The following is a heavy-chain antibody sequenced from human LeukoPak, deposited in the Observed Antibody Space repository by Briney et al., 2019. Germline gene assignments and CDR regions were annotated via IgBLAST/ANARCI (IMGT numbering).Heavy chain of an antibody. J-gene: IGHJ4*02. Sequence: PGGPLRLSCAASGFTFSDYYMFWIRQAPGKGLEWISYISNSGSTMYYADSVKGRFTISRDNGKNSLYLQMNSLRAEDTAVYYCARDVLGSYDYWGQGTLVTVSS. D-gene: IGHD3-16*01. CDR3: ARDVLGSYDY. CDR2: ISNSGSTM. CDR1: GFTFSDYY. V-gene: IGHV3-11*01.